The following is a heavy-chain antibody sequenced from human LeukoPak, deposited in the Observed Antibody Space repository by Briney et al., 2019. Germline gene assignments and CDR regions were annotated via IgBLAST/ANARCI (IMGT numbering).Heavy chain of an antibody. CDR2: IKHTGST. D-gene: IGHD3-16*01. CDR3: ARGFNYDYVWGRPKGQRFDY. V-gene: IGHV4-34*01. CDR1: GGSFSGYY. J-gene: IGHJ4*02. Sequence: SETLSLTCAVYGGSFSGYYWSWIRQAPGKGLEWIGEIKHTGSTNYNTSLKSRVTLSVDTSKNQFSLKLSSVTAADTAVYYCARGFNYDYVWGRPKGQRFDYWGQGTLVTVSS.